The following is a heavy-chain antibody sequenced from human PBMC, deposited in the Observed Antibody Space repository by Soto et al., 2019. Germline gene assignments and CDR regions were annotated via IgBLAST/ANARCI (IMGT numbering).Heavy chain of an antibody. CDR3: AKAGGIAVAATDIDY. Sequence: GGSLRLSCAASGFTFSSYAMSWVRQAPWKGLEWVSAISGTGSSTNYADSVEGRFTISRDNSKNTLYLQMSSLRAEDTAVYYCAKAGGIAVAATDIDYWGQGNLLTVSS. J-gene: IGHJ4*02. CDR1: GFTFSSYA. D-gene: IGHD6-19*01. CDR2: ISGTGSST. V-gene: IGHV3-23*01.